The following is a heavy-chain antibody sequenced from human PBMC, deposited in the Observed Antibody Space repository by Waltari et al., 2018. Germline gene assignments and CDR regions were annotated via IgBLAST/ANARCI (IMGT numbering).Heavy chain of an antibody. CDR3: ARVLDDYGDYRGNYYYGMDV. Sequence: QVQLQQWGAGLLKPSETLSLTCAVYGGSFSGYYWSWIRQPPGKGREWIGEINHSGSTTYNPSLKSRVTISVDTSKNQFSLKLSSVTAADTAVYYCARVLDDYGDYRGNYYYGMDVWGQGTTVTVSS. V-gene: IGHV4-34*01. CDR2: INHSGST. CDR1: GGSFSGYY. J-gene: IGHJ6*02. D-gene: IGHD4-17*01.